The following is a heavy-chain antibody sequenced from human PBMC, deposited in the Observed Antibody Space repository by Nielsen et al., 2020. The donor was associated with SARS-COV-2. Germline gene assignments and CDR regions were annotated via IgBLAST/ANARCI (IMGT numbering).Heavy chain of an antibody. CDR1: GGSISSSSYF. CDR3: ARVQYMATMTTYFDY. D-gene: IGHD4-17*01. Sequence: SETLSLTCTVSGGSISSSSYFWGWIRQPPGKGLEWIGSIYYSGSTYYNPSLKSRVTMSADTSKNQFSLKLSSVTAADTAVYYCARVQYMATMTTYFDYWGQGTLVTVSS. V-gene: IGHV4-39*07. J-gene: IGHJ4*02. CDR2: IYYSGST.